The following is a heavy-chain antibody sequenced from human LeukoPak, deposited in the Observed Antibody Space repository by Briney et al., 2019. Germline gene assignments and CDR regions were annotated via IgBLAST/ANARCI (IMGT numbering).Heavy chain of an antibody. D-gene: IGHD6-19*01. V-gene: IGHV3-30*02. CDR3: ARERSGWLFDY. CDR1: GFVFRTYG. CDR2: IRYDGSDK. Sequence: GGSLRLSCAASGFVFRTYGMYWVRQAPGKGLEWVALIRYDGSDKDYADSVKGRFAISRDNAKNTLYLQMNSLRAEDTAVYYCARERSGWLFDYWGQGTLVTVSS. J-gene: IGHJ4*02.